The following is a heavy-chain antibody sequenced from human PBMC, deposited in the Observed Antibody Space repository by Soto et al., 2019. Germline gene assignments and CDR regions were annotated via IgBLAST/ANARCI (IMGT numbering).Heavy chain of an antibody. CDR3: ARGVGSSPPRY. CDR2: IYDSGRP. CDR1: GGCISVYY. V-gene: IGHV4-59*01. D-gene: IGHD3-9*01. Sequence: ETLSLTCTISGGCISVYYWSWIRQSPGQGLEWIGYIYDSGRPYYNPSLKTRVTISADTPKNQISLKLNSATAADTAVDFCARGVGSSPPRYWGRGTLVTVSS. J-gene: IGHJ4*02.